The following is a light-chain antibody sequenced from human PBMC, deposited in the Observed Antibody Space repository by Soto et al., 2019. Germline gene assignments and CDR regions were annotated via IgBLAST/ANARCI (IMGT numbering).Light chain of an antibody. CDR1: SSDVGSYNL. J-gene: IGLJ1*01. CDR2: EGS. Sequence: QSALTQPASVSGSPGQSITISCTGTSSDVGSYNLVSWYQQHPGKAPKLMIYEGSKRPSGVSNRFSGSKSGNTASLTISGLQADDEVYYYCCSDAGSTISVFGTGTKVTVL. V-gene: IGLV2-23*01. CDR3: CSDAGSTISV.